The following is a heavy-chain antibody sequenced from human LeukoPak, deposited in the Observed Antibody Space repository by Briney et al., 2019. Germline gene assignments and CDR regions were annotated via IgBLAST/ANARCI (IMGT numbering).Heavy chain of an antibody. Sequence: GRSLRLSCAASGFTFSSYAMHWVRQAPGKGLEWVAVISYDGSNKYYADSVKGRFTISRDNSKNTLYLQMNSLRAEDTAVYYCARQHLLDYWGQGTLVTVSS. V-gene: IGHV3-30*04. CDR2: ISYDGSNK. D-gene: IGHD6-13*01. CDR1: GFTFSSYA. J-gene: IGHJ4*02. CDR3: ARQHLLDY.